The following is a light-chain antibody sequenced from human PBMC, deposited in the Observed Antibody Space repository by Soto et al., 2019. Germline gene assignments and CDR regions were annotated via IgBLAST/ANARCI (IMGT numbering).Light chain of an antibody. J-gene: IGKJ2*01. CDR1: QSLLHSNGYNS. V-gene: IGKV2-28*01. CDR3: MQALQTPRT. CDR2: LGS. Sequence: DIVMTQSPLSLPVTPGEPASISCRSSQSLLHSNGYNSLDWYLQKPGQSPQLLIYLGSNRASGVPERFSGSGSGTDFTLKISRVEAEDVGVYYCMQALQTPRTFGQGTKLEIK.